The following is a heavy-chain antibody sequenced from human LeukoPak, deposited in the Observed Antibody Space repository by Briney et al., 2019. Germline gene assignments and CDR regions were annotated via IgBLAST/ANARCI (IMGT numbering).Heavy chain of an antibody. CDR3: ARSYNWNFIDY. V-gene: IGHV4-61*02. CDR2: IYTSGTT. CDR1: GGSISSGTYY. D-gene: IGHD1-7*01. Sequence: SQTLSLTCTVSGGSISSGTYYWTWIRQPAGKGLEWVGRIYTSGTTYYNPSLKSRVTISVDRSKNQFSLILSSVTAADTAVYYCARSYNWNFIDYWGQGTLVTVSS. J-gene: IGHJ4*02.